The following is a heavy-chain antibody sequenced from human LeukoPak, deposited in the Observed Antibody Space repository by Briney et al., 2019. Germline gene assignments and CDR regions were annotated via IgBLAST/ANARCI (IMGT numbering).Heavy chain of an antibody. CDR3: ARLEYYYVSGNYYKLFDY. CDR1: GFTFNEFG. CDR2: IWYDGSNK. Sequence: GRSLRLSCAASGFTFNEFGVHCVRQAPGQGLEWVALIWYDGSNKYYADSVKGRFTISRDNAKNSLYLQMNSLRDEDTAVYYCARLEYYYVSGNYYKLFDYWGQGTLVTVCS. V-gene: IGHV3-33*01. D-gene: IGHD3-10*01. J-gene: IGHJ4*02.